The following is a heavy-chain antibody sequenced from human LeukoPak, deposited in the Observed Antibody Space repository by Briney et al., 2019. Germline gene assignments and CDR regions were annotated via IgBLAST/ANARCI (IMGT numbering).Heavy chain of an antibody. D-gene: IGHD3-22*01. CDR2: INYIGST. CDR3: ARHPYYYDSSGFDY. Sequence: PSETLSLTCTVSGDSITTYYWSWIRQSPGKGLEWIGYINYIGSTNYNPSLKNRVTISADISKSQFSLKLSSVTAADTAVYYCARHPYYYDSSGFDYWGQGTLVTVSS. CDR1: GDSITTYY. V-gene: IGHV4-59*08. J-gene: IGHJ4*02.